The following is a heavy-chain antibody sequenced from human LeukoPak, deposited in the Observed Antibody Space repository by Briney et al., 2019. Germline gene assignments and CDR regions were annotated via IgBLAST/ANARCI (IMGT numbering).Heavy chain of an antibody. CDR3: ARDQRYFDWYDAFDI. D-gene: IGHD3-9*01. CDR2: IKQDGSEK. J-gene: IGHJ3*02. CDR1: GFTFSSYW. V-gene: IGHV3-7*01. Sequence: GGSLRLSCAASGFTFSSYWMSWVRQAPGKGLEWVANIKQDGSEKYYVDSVKGRFTISRDNAKNSLYLQMNSLRAEDTAVYYCARDQRYFDWYDAFDIWGQGTMVTVSS.